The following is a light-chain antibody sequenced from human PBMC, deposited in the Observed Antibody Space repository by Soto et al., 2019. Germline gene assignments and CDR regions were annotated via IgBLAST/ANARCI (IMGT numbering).Light chain of an antibody. V-gene: IGKV3-20*01. CDR2: GAS. CDR3: QQYGSSGT. CDR1: QSVSINY. Sequence: ETTLKQTPGTLYLSPGERATLSFRASQSVSINYLAWYQQQPGQAPRLLIYGASNRATGIPDRFSGSVSGTDFTLTISRLEPEYAAVYYCQQYGSSGTFGRGTKVDI. J-gene: IGKJ4*02.